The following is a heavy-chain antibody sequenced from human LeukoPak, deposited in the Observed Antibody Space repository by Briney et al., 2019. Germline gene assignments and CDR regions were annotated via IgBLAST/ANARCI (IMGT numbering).Heavy chain of an antibody. J-gene: IGHJ6*02. CDR2: ISGSGGST. CDR3: AKDQSIVVVPAAIGMDV. CDR1: GFTFSSYA. V-gene: IGHV3-23*01. Sequence: PGRSLSLSCAASGFTFSSYAMSWVRPARGKGREWVSAISGSGGSTYYADSVKGRFTISRDNSKNTLYLQMNSLRAEDTAVYYCAKDQSIVVVPAAIGMDVWGQGTTVTVSS. D-gene: IGHD2-2*01.